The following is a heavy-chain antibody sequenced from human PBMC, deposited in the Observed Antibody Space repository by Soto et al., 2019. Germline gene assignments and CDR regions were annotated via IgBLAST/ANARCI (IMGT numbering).Heavy chain of an antibody. D-gene: IGHD3-22*01. CDR2: FSNSGSTM. Sequence: WGSLRLSCAASGFTFSDYYIIFIRHSPLKWLEWVSYFSNSGSTMFYADSVKGRFTISRDNAKNSVYLHMHSLRAEDTAVYYCARDAGSGDHDSGYHYAFDYWGQGTLVTVSS. J-gene: IGHJ4*02. CDR3: ARDAGSGDHDSGYHYAFDY. V-gene: IGHV3-11*01. CDR1: GFTFSDYY.